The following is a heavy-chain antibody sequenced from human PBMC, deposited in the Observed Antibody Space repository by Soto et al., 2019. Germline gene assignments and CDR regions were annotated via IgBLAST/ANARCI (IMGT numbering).Heavy chain of an antibody. CDR1: GGTFSSYA. V-gene: IGHV1-69*13. D-gene: IGHD2-15*01. CDR3: ARGIVVVLAATRSDIYYYYGMDV. Sequence: SVKVSCKASGGTFSSYAISWVRQAPGQGLEWMGGINPIFGTANYAQKFQGRVTITADESTSTAYMELSSLRSEDTAVYYCARGIVVVLAATRSDIYYYYGMDVWGQGTTVTVSS. J-gene: IGHJ6*02. CDR2: INPIFGTA.